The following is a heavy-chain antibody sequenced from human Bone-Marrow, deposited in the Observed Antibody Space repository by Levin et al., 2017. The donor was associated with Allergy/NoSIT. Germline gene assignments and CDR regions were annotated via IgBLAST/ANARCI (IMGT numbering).Heavy chain of an antibody. CDR2: ISYDGSTK. CDR3: ARDLGDGYNAWGAFDV. D-gene: IGHD5-24*01. CDR1: RFTFSSYA. Sequence: AGGSLRLSCAASRFTFSSYALHWVRQAPGKGLEWVALISYDGSTKYYADSVQGRFIISRDNSQKTLYLQLSSLRVEDTAVYFCARDLGDGYNAWGAFDVWGQGTVVTVSS. J-gene: IGHJ3*01. V-gene: IGHV3-30*04.